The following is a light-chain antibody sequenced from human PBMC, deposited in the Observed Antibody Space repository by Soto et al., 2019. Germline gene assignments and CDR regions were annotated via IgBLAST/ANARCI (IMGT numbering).Light chain of an antibody. J-gene: IGKJ5*01. CDR2: GAS. CDR3: QQYHISPIT. V-gene: IGKV3-20*01. Sequence: EIVLTQSPGTLSLSPGARAPLSCRASQSVSNNYLAWYQQKPGQAPRLLIYGASNRATGIPDRFSGSGSGTDFTLTISRLEPEDFAVYYCQQYHISPITFGQGTRLEIK. CDR1: QSVSNNY.